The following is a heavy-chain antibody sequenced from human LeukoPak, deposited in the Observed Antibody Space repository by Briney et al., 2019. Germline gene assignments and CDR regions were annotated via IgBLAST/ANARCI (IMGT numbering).Heavy chain of an antibody. D-gene: IGHD3-22*01. J-gene: IGHJ3*01. V-gene: IGHV3-49*03. CDR1: GFTSSDYG. CDR2: IRSKAYGCST. Sequence: GGSLRLSCTASGFTSSDYGMTWFRQAPGKGLEWVGCIRSKAYGCSTEYAASVQGRFTISRVDSKSVAYLHMDSLTVEDTAVYYCSRVPIRTVTWIVVLRGHDVFDVWGQGTVVTVSS. CDR3: SRVPIRTVTWIVVLRGHDVFDV.